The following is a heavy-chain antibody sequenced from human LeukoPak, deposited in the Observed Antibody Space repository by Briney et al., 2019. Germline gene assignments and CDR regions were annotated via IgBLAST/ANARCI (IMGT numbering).Heavy chain of an antibody. CDR2: ISAYNGNT. V-gene: IGHV1-18*01. Sequence: GASVKVSCKASGYTFTSYGISWVRQAPGQGLEWMGWISAYNGNTNYAQKLQGRVTMTTDTSTSTAYMELRSLRPDDTAVYYCARDIAADTAMVTKRVDYWGQGTLVTVSS. CDR3: ARDIAADTAMVTKRVDY. J-gene: IGHJ4*02. CDR1: GYTFTSYG. D-gene: IGHD5-18*01.